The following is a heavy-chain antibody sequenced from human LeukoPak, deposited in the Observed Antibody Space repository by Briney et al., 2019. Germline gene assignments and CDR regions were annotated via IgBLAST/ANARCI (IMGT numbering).Heavy chain of an antibody. Sequence: SETLSLTCTVSGGSISSYYWSWIRQPPGKGQEWNGYIYYSGSTNYNPSLKSRVTMSLDTSKNQFSLKLSSVTAADTAVYYCARRGQGGYSSTWYFDYWGQGTLVTVSS. V-gene: IGHV4-59*08. CDR2: IYYSGST. CDR3: ARRGQGGYSSTWYFDY. D-gene: IGHD6-13*01. CDR1: GGSISSYY. J-gene: IGHJ4*02.